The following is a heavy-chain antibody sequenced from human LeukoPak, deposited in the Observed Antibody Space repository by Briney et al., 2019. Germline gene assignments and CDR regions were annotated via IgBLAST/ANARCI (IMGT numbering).Heavy chain of an antibody. Sequence: GGSLRLSCAASGFIFSSFAMAWVRHAPGKGLEWVSSIGGSGGSISYADSVKGRFTISRDNSKNTMYLQMNSLRAEDTAVYYCARRTDDAFDIWGQGTMVTVSS. V-gene: IGHV3-23*01. CDR2: IGGSGGSI. CDR3: ARRTDDAFDI. J-gene: IGHJ3*02. CDR1: GFIFSSFA. D-gene: IGHD2-2*01.